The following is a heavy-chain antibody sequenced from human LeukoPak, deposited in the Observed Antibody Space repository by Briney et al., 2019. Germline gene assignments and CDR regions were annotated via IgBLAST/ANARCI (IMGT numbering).Heavy chain of an antibody. CDR1: GYSISSGYY. CDR2: INYSGST. CDR3: ARVTTHYGSGSPNWFDP. Sequence: SETLSLTCNVSGYSISSGYYWGWIRQTPGKGLEWIGSINYSGSTYYNPSLKSRVTISVDTSKNQFSLKLSSVTAADTAVYYCARVTTHYGSGSPNWFDPWGQGTLVTVSS. V-gene: IGHV4-38-2*02. J-gene: IGHJ5*02. D-gene: IGHD3-10*01.